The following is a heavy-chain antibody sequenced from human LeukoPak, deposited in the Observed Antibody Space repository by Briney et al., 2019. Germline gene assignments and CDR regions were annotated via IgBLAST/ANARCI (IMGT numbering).Heavy chain of an antibody. D-gene: IGHD6-13*01. Sequence: SVKVSCKASGGTFSSYAISWVRQAPGQGLEWMGRIIPILGIANYAQKFQGRVTITADKSTSTAYMELSSLRSEDTAVYYRARDRPYSSSRYYYYGMDVWGQGTTVTVSS. CDR1: GGTFSSYA. V-gene: IGHV1-69*04. CDR3: ARDRPYSSSRYYYYGMDV. CDR2: IIPILGIA. J-gene: IGHJ6*02.